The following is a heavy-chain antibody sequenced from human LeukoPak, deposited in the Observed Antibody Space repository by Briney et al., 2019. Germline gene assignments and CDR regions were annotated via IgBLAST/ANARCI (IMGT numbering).Heavy chain of an antibody. J-gene: IGHJ6*03. CDR3: ARYPQGVVGSYYYYYYMDV. CDR2: ISSSGSTI. D-gene: IGHD2-15*01. V-gene: IGHV3-48*04. CDR1: GFTFSSYG. Sequence: GGSLRLSCAASGFTFSSYGMSWIRQAPGKGLEWVSYISSSGSTIYYADSVKGRFTISRDNAKNSLYLQMNSLRAEDTAVYYCARYPQGVVGSYYYYYYMDVWGKGTTVTVSS.